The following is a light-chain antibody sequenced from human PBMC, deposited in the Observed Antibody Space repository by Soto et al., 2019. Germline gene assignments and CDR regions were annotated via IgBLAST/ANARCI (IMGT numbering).Light chain of an antibody. CDR1: SSDVGGYNY. CDR2: EVS. V-gene: IGLV2-14*01. Sequence: QSALTQPASVSGSPGQSITISCTGTSSDVGGYNYVSWYQQHPGKAPKLKIYEVSYRPSGVSNRFSGSNSGNTASLTISGLEAVDEAGYYCSSLTSTNTLAFGGGTTLTVL. J-gene: IGLJ2*01. CDR3: SSLTSTNTLA.